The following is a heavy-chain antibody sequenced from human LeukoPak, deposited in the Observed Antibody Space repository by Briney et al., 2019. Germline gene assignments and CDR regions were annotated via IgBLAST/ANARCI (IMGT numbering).Heavy chain of an antibody. CDR1: GFTFSSYG. V-gene: IGHV3-30*18. CDR2: ISYDGSNK. CDR3: AKALYLILTGYYYGMDV. D-gene: IGHD3-9*01. Sequence: GGSLRLSCAASGFTFSSYGMHWVRQAPGKGLEWVAVISYDGSNKYYADSVKGRFTISRDNSKNTLYLQMNSLRAEDTAVYYCAKALYLILTGYYYGMDVWGQGTTVTVSS. J-gene: IGHJ6*02.